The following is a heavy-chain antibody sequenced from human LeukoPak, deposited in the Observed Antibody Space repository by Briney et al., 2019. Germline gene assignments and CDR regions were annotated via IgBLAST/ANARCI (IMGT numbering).Heavy chain of an antibody. J-gene: IGHJ4*02. Sequence: SETLSLTCTVSGGSISSGGYYWSWIRQHPGKGLEWIGYTYYSGSTYYNPSLKSRVTISVDTSKNQFSLKLSSVTAADTAVYYCARGGPFKYYYDSSGYPDYWGQGTLVTVSS. CDR2: TYYSGST. V-gene: IGHV4-31*03. D-gene: IGHD3-22*01. CDR1: GGSISSGGYY. CDR3: ARGGPFKYYYDSSGYPDY.